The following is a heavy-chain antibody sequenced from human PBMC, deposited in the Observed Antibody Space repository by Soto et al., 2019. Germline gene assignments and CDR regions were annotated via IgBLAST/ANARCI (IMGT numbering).Heavy chain of an antibody. CDR2: IGTAGDT. V-gene: IGHV3-13*01. J-gene: IGHJ4*02. D-gene: IGHD6-19*01. Sequence: EVQLVESGGGLVQPGGSLRLSCAASGFTFSSYDMHWVRQATGKGLEWVSAIGTAGDTYYPGSVKGRFTISRENAKNSLYLQMNSLRAEDTAVYYCARGRLYSSGLMYDYWCQGTLVTVSS. CDR3: ARGRLYSSGLMYDY. CDR1: GFTFSSYD.